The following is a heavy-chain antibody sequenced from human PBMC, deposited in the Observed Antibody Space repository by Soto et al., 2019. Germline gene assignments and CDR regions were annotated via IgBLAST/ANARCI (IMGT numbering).Heavy chain of an antibody. CDR3: TRDEERGNWNYVLGVYYYYYGMDV. D-gene: IGHD1-7*01. CDR2: IRSKAYGGTT. V-gene: IGHV3-49*04. Sequence: PGGPLRLSCTASRFPFGDYAMSWVRQAPGKGLEWVGFIRSKAYGGTTEYAASVKGRFTISRDDSKSIAYLQMNSLKTEDTAVYYCTRDEERGNWNYVLGVYYYYYGMDVWGQGTTVTVSS. J-gene: IGHJ6*02. CDR1: RFPFGDYA.